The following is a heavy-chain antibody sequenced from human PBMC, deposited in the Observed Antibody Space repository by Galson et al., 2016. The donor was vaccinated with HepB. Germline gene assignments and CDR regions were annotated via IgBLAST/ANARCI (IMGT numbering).Heavy chain of an antibody. D-gene: IGHD3-22*01. CDR3: AKGRNYYDNSGYFAD. CDR2: ISGRVDNI. V-gene: IGHV3-23*01. Sequence: SLRLSCAASGFTFTNHAMSWVRQAPGKGLEWVSTISGRVDNIYYADSVKGRFTISRDNSKNTLFLQMKSLRAEDTAVYYCAKGRNYYDNSGYFADWGQGTLVTVSS. J-gene: IGHJ4*02. CDR1: GFTFTNHA.